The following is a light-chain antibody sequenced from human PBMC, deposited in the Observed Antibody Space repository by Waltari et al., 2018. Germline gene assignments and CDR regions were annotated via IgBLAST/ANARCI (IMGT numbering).Light chain of an antibody. CDR1: QNINKY. Sequence: EIMLTQSPGTLSLSPGERATLSCRASQNINKYLAWYQHKPGQAPRLLIYVASSRATGIPDRFSGSGSGTDFSLTISRLEPEDFAVYYCQKYGSLPATFGQGTKVEIK. CDR3: QKYGSLPAT. CDR2: VAS. V-gene: IGKV3-20*01. J-gene: IGKJ1*01.